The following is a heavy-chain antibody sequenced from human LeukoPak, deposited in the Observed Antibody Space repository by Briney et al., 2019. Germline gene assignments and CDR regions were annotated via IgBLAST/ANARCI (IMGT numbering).Heavy chain of an antibody. CDR3: AHVVLFSKGFDY. D-gene: IGHD3-10*02. J-gene: IGHJ4*02. CDR1: GFSLSTSGVG. Sequence: ESGPTLVKPPQSLTLTCTFSGFSLSTSGVGVGWIRQPPGKALEWLALIYWDDDKRYSPSLKSRLTISKDTSKNQVVLTMTNMDPVDTATYYCAHVVLFSKGFDYWGQGTLVTVSS. V-gene: IGHV2-5*02. CDR2: IYWDDDK.